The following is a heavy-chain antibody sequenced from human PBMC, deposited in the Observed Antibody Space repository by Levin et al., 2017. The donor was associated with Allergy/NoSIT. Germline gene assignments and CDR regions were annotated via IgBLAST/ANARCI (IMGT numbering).Heavy chain of an antibody. CDR3: ARGWGIAAAGTYFQH. CDR1: GGTFSSYA. Sequence: KISCKASGGTFSSYAISWVRQAPGQGLEWMGRIIPILGIANYAQKFQGRVTITADKSTSTAYMELSSLRSEDTAVYYCARGWGIAAAGTYFQHWGQGTLVTVSS. V-gene: IGHV1-69*04. J-gene: IGHJ1*01. D-gene: IGHD6-13*01. CDR2: IIPILGIA.